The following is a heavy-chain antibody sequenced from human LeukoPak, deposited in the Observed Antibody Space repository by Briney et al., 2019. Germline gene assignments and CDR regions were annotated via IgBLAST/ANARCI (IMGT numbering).Heavy chain of an antibody. CDR1: GFTFTYFW. Sequence: GGSLRLSCAVSGFTFTYFWMTWVRQAPGKGLEWVANIKQDGSEKYYVDSVKGRFTMSRDNAKNSLYLQMNSLRAEDTAVYYCARGRGSGGRGYFDLWGRGTLVTVS. J-gene: IGHJ2*01. D-gene: IGHD2-15*01. CDR2: IKQDGSEK. V-gene: IGHV3-7*05. CDR3: ARGRGSGGRGYFDL.